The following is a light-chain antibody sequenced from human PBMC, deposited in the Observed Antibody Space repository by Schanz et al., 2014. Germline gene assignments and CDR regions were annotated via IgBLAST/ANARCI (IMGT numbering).Light chain of an antibody. CDR2: AAS. Sequence: VMTQSPATLSVSPGEGATLSCRASQSVNGRLAWYQQKPGQAPRLLIYAASTKATGIPATFSGSGSQTEFTLTISGLQSEDCAVYYCQQYGSSPTFGQGTKVEIK. J-gene: IGKJ1*01. V-gene: IGKV3-15*01. CDR3: QQYGSSPT. CDR1: QSVNGR.